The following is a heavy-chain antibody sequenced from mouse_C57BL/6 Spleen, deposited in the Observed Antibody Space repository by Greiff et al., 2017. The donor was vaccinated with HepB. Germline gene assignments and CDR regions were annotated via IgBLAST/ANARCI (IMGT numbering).Heavy chain of an antibody. Sequence: EVQVVESGGGLVKPGGSLKLSCAASGFTFSSYAMSWVRQTPEKRLEWVATISDGGSYTYYPDNVKGRFTISRDNAKNNLYLQMSHLKSEDTAMYYCARRAITGYAMDYWGQRTSVTVSS. D-gene: IGHD1-1*01. CDR2: ISDGGSYT. V-gene: IGHV5-4*03. CDR1: GFTFSSYA. CDR3: ARRAITGYAMDY. J-gene: IGHJ4*01.